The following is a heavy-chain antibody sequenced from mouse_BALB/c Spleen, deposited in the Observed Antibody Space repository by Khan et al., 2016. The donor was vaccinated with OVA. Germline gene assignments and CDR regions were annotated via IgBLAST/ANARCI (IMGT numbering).Heavy chain of an antibody. V-gene: IGHV3-2*02. J-gene: IGHJ2*01. CDR3: ARVYRGDFDY. D-gene: IGHD2-14*01. Sequence: EVQLVESGPGLVKPSQSLSLTCTVTGYSITSDYAWNWIRQFPGNKLEWMGFISYSGNTNYNPSLKSRISIPRDKSKNQFFLQLNSVTTEDTATYYCARVYRGDFDYWGQGTTLTVSS. CDR2: ISYSGNT. CDR1: GYSITSDYA.